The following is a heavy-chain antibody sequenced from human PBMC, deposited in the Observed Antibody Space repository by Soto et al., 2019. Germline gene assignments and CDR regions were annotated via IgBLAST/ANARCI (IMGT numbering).Heavy chain of an antibody. Sequence: QLQLQESGSGLVKPSQTLSLTCAVSGGSISSGGYSWSWIRQPPGKGLEWIGYIYHSGSTYYNPSLKSRVTISVDRSMYQFTLKLSSVTAADTAVYYCAAGGELPRYYRGQGTLVTVSS. D-gene: IGHD1-26*01. CDR2: IYHSGST. J-gene: IGHJ4*02. CDR3: AAGGELPRYY. CDR1: GGSISSGGYS. V-gene: IGHV4-30-2*01.